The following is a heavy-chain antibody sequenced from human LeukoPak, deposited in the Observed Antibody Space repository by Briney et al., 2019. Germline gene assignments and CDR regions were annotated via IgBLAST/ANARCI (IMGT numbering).Heavy chain of an antibody. CDR2: IKQDGSET. V-gene: IGHV3-7*01. CDR1: GFSFSIYY. Sequence: PGGSLRLSCAASGFSFSIYYMSWVRQAPGKGLEWVANIKQDGSETFYVDSVKDRFTISRDNAKNSLYLEMNSLRAEDTAVYYCATYRTVGKTNWFDSWGQGTLVTVSS. J-gene: IGHJ5*01. CDR3: ATYRTVGKTNWFDS. D-gene: IGHD6-13*01.